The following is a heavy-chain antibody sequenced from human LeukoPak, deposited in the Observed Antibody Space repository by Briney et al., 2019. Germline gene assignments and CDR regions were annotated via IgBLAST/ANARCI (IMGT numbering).Heavy chain of an antibody. CDR1: GFTFSSYS. D-gene: IGHD3-22*01. V-gene: IGHV3-48*01. Sequence: GGSLRLSCAASGFTFSSYSMNWVGQAPGKGLEGGSYISSSSSNIYYADSVKGGFTISRDNAKNSLYLQMNSLRAEDTAVYYCARDPSTYYYDSSGSRYYYYYMDVWGKGTTVTVSS. CDR2: ISSSSSNI. CDR3: ARDPSTYYYDSSGSRYYYYYMDV. J-gene: IGHJ6*03.